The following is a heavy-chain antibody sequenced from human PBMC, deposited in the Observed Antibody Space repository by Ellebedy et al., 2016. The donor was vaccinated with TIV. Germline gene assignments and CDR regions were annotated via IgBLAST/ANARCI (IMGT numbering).Heavy chain of an antibody. CDR2: ISWNSGSI. V-gene: IGHV3-9*01. CDR1: GFTFDDYA. CDR3: AKRVVRGFSDKEFFDY. J-gene: IGHJ4*02. D-gene: IGHD3-10*01. Sequence: GGSLRLXXAASGFTFDDYAMHWVRQAPGKGLEWVSGISWNSGSIGYADSVKGRFTISRDNAKNSLYLQMNSLRAEDTAVYYCAKRVVRGFSDKEFFDYWGQGALVTVSS.